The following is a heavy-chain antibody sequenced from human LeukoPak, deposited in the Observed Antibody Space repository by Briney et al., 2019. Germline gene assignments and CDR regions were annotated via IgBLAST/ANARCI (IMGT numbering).Heavy chain of an antibody. Sequence: SETLSLTCTVSGGSISSYYWSWIRQPPGKGLEWIGYIYYSGSTNYNPSLKSRLTISVDTSKNQFSLKLSSVTAADTAVYYCARDTVQWLAPGYFDYWGQGTLVTASS. CDR1: GGSISSYY. J-gene: IGHJ4*02. D-gene: IGHD6-19*01. CDR2: IYYSGST. CDR3: ARDTVQWLAPGYFDY. V-gene: IGHV4-59*12.